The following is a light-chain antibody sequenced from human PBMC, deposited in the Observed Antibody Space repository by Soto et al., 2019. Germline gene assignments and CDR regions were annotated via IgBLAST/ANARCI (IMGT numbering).Light chain of an antibody. V-gene: IGKV3-15*01. Sequence: EVVLTQSPATLSVSPGDRATLSCRASQSVSRNLAWYQQKPGQAPRLLIYGASTRATGVPARFSGSVSATEFTLSISSLQSEDVAVYYCQQYGDWPPDTFGQGTKLEI. CDR3: QQYGDWPPDT. J-gene: IGKJ2*01. CDR2: GAS. CDR1: QSVSRN.